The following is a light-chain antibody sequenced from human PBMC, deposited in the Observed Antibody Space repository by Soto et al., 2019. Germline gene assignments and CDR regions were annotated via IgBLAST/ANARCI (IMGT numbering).Light chain of an antibody. CDR2: KAS. Sequence: EIQMTQSPAYVSASVGDRVTITCRASQTISTWLGWYQQKPGRAPKLLIYKASSLESGVPSRFSGSGYGTEYTLTISSLQPDDFATYYCQQYNSYWTFGQGTKVDI. CDR1: QTISTW. J-gene: IGKJ1*01. V-gene: IGKV1-5*03. CDR3: QQYNSYWT.